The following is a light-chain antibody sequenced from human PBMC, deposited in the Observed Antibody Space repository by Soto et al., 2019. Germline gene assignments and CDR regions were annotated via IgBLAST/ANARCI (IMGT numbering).Light chain of an antibody. V-gene: IGKV1-5*03. J-gene: IGKJ1*01. Sequence: DIQMTQSPSTLSASVGDRVTITCRASQSISSWLACYQQKPGKAPKRLIYKASNLHSGVPSRLSGSGPGTEFTLNISSLQTDVFGTYACQRYESYSLTFGQGTKVEIK. CDR3: QRYESYSLT. CDR2: KAS. CDR1: QSISSW.